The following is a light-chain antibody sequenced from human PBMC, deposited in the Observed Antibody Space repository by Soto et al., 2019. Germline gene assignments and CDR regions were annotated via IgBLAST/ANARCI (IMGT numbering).Light chain of an antibody. J-gene: IGKJ4*01. CDR1: QIISKD. CDR2: SAS. Sequence: DIQMTQSPSSLPASVGDRVTITCRASQIISKDLNWYQQKTGEAPKVLIYSASRLQSGVPSRFSGSGSGTDFTLTIGSLQPEDFATYYCQQSYSTPTFGGGTKVEIK. CDR3: QQSYSTPT. V-gene: IGKV1-39*01.